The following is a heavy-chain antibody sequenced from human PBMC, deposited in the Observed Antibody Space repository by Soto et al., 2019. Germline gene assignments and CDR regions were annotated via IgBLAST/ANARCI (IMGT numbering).Heavy chain of an antibody. D-gene: IGHD2-2*01. J-gene: IGHJ6*03. CDR2: FDPEDGET. CDR3: ATGGSSTSSPYYYYMDV. V-gene: IGHV1-24*01. CDR1: GYTLTELS. Sequence: ASVKVSCKVSGYTLTELSMHWVRQAPGKGLEWMGGFDPEDGETIYAQKFQGRVTMTEDTSTDTAYMELSSLRSEDTAVYYCATGGSSTSSPYYYYMDVWGKGTTVTVSS.